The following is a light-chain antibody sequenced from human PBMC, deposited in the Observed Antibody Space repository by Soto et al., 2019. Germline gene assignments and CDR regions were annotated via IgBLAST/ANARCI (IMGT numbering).Light chain of an antibody. V-gene: IGLV1-40*01. J-gene: IGLJ2*01. CDR2: GNS. CDR3: QSYDSSLSGVV. CDR1: SSKIGAGYD. Sequence: QSVLTQPPSVSGAPGQRVTISCTGSSSKIGAGYDVHWYQQLPGTAPKLLIYGNSNRPSGVPDRFSGSKSGTSASLAITGLQAEDEADYYCQSYDSSLSGVVFGGGTNLTVL.